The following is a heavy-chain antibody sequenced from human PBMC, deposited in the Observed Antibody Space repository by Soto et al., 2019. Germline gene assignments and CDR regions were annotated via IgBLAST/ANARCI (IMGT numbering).Heavy chain of an antibody. J-gene: IGHJ4*02. CDR3: AKVEGYYGVAHYFDY. CDR2: ISGSGGST. V-gene: IGHV3-23*01. Sequence: GGSLRLSCAASGFTFSSYAMSWVRQAPGKGLEWVSAISGSGGSTYYADSVKGRFTISRDNSKNTLYLQMNSLRAEDTAVYYCAKVEGYYGVAHYFDYWGQGTLVTVSS. D-gene: IGHD3-10*01. CDR1: GFTFSSYA.